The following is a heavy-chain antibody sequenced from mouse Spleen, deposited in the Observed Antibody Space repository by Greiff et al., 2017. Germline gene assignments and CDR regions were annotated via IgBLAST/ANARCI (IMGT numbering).Heavy chain of an antibody. CDR1: GYTFTSYW. Sequence: EVQLQQSGTVLARPGASVKMSCKTSGYTFTSYWMHWVKQRPGQGLEWIGAIYPGNSDTSYNQKFKGKAELTAVTSASTAYMELSSLTNEDSAVYYCTNYGSSTAWFAYWGQGTLVTVSA. J-gene: IGHJ3*01. V-gene: IGHV1-5*01. CDR2: IYPGNSDT. D-gene: IGHD1-1*01. CDR3: TNYGSSTAWFAY.